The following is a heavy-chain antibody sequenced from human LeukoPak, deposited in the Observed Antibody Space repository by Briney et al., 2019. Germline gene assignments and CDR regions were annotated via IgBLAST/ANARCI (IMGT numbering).Heavy chain of an antibody. CDR3: AKDGRRDGYNPDAFDM. V-gene: IGHV3-30*02. Sequence: GGSLRLSCAASGFTFSSYGMHWVRQAPGKGLEWVAFIRYDGSNKYYADSVKGRFTISRDNSKNTLYLQMNSLRAEDTAVYYCAKDGRRDGYNPDAFDMWGQGTMVTVSS. J-gene: IGHJ3*02. D-gene: IGHD5-24*01. CDR1: GFTFSSYG. CDR2: IRYDGSNK.